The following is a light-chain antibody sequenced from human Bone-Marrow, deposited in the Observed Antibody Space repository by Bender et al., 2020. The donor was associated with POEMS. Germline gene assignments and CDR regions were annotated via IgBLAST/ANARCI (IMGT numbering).Light chain of an antibody. CDR1: SSNIGNNY. CDR2: ETT. Sequence: QSVLTQPPSVSAAPGQKVSISCSGSSSNIGNNYVSWYQQLPGKAPKLLIYETTKRPSGIPDRFSGSKSGTSATLDITGLQAGDEADYYCGTWDTSLDPRGVFGTGTTVIVL. V-gene: IGLV1-51*02. CDR3: GTWDTSLDPRGV. J-gene: IGLJ1*01.